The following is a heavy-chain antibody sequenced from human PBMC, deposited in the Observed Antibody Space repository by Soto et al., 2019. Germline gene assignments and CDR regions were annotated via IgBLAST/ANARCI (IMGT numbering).Heavy chain of an antibody. CDR2: ISGSGGST. V-gene: IGHV3-23*01. D-gene: IGHD5-12*01. J-gene: IGHJ1*01. CDR3: AKARKWLQLQH. CDR1: GFTFSSYS. Sequence: GGSLILSCAASGFTFSSYSMSWVRQAPGKGLEWVSAISGSGGSTYYADSVKGRFTISRDNSKNTLYLQMNSLRAEDTAVYYCAKARKWLQLQHWGQGTLVTVSS.